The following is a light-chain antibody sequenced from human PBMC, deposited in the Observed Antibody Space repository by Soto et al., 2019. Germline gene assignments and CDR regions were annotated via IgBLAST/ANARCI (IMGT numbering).Light chain of an antibody. CDR1: QSVSIN. CDR3: QQRNSWPPTFT. Sequence: TVLTQSPATLSVSPGERASLSCRASQSVSINLAWYQQKPGQAPRLLIYGASRRATGIPDRFSGSGSGTDFTLTISSLEPEDFAVYYCQQRNSWPPTFTFGQGTRLEIK. J-gene: IGKJ5*01. V-gene: IGKV3-11*01. CDR2: GAS.